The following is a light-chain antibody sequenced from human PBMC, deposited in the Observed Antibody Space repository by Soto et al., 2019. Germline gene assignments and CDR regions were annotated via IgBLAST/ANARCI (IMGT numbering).Light chain of an antibody. CDR2: GAS. J-gene: IGKJ4*01. CDR1: QSVSSY. CDR3: QQRNTWPRT. V-gene: IGKV3-11*01. Sequence: EIVLTQSPATLSLSPGERATLSCRASQSVSSYLAWYQQKPGQPPRLLIYGASNRATGIPARFSGSGSGTDFTLTIRSLEPEDFAVYYCQQRNTWPRTFGGGTKVEIK.